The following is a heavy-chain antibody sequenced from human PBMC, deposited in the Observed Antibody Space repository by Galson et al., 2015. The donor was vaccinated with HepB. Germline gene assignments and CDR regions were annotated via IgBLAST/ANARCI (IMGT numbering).Heavy chain of an antibody. D-gene: IGHD4-11*01. V-gene: IGHV3-7*03. Sequence: SLRLSCAASGFSFSSYWMSWVRQAPGKGLEWVATINQDGSEKYYVDSVKGRFTMSRDSAKNSLYLQMNSLRAEDTAVYYCARRETTQNLFDPWGQGTLVTVSS. CDR3: ARRETTQNLFDP. CDR1: GFSFSSYW. CDR2: INQDGSEK. J-gene: IGHJ5*02.